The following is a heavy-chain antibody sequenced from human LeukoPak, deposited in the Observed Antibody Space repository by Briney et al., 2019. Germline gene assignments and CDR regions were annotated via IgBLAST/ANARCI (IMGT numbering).Heavy chain of an antibody. CDR2: ISVDGYTT. CDR3: ASDFSRWNGDFNY. CDR1: GFTFSYYG. V-gene: IGHV3-48*01. D-gene: IGHD6-13*01. Sequence: GGSLRLSCAASGFTFSYYGMNWVRQAPGRGLEWVSYISVDGYTTYYADSVKGRFTISRDNAQNSLYLQMNSLRADDTAVYFCASDFSRWNGDFNYWGQGTLVTVSS. J-gene: IGHJ4*02.